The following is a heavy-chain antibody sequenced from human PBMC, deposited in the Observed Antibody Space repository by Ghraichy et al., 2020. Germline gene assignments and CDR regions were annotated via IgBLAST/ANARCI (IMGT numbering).Heavy chain of an antibody. CDR2: INSDGSTT. D-gene: IGHD6-13*01. CDR3: ARVDIAAAGRGADY. V-gene: IGHV3-74*01. Sequence: GSLRLSCAASGFTFSSYWMHWVRQAPGKGLVWVSRINSDGSTTTYADSVKGRFTISRDNAKNTLYLQMNSLRAEDTAVYYCARVDIAAAGRGADYWGQGTLVTVSS. J-gene: IGHJ4*02. CDR1: GFTFSSYW.